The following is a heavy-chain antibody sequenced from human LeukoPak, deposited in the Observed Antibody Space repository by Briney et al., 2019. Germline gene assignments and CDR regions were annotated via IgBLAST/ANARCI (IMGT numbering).Heavy chain of an antibody. V-gene: IGHV3-48*03. Sequence: GGSLRLSCAASGFTFNSYEMNWVRQAPGKGLEWVSYISSSGSTIYYADSVKGRFTISRDNAKNSLYLQMKSLRVEDTAVYYCAREKPELDYWGQGTLVTVSS. J-gene: IGHJ4*02. CDR2: ISSSGSTI. CDR3: AREKPELDY. CDR1: GFTFNSYE.